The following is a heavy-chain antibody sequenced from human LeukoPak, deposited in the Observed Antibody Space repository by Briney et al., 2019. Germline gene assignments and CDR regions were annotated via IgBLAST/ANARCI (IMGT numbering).Heavy chain of an antibody. CDR1: GGTFSSYA. J-gene: IGHJ5*02. D-gene: IGHD4-17*01. V-gene: IGHV1-69*13. CDR3: ARDQATVTTVGWFDP. CDR2: IIPIFGTA. Sequence: ASVKVSCKASGGTFSSYAISWVRQAPGQGLEWMGGIIPIFGTANYAQKFQGRVTITADESTSTAYMELSSLRSEDTAVYYCARDQATVTTVGWFDPWGQGTLVTVSS.